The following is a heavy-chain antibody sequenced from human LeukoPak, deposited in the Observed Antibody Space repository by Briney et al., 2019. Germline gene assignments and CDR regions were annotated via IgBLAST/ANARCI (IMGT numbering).Heavy chain of an antibody. V-gene: IGHV3-30*18. CDR2: ISYDGSNK. Sequence: PGGSLRLSCAASGFTFSSYGMHWVRQAPGKGLEWVAVISYDGSNKYYADSVKGRFTISRDNSKNTLYLQMNSLRAEDTAVYYCAKARYFDWLDDYWGQGTLVTVSS. J-gene: IGHJ4*02. D-gene: IGHD3-9*01. CDR3: AKARYFDWLDDY. CDR1: GFTFSSYG.